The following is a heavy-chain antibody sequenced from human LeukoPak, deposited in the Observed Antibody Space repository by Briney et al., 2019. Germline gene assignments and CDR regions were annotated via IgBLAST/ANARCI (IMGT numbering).Heavy chain of an antibody. V-gene: IGHV1-2*02. CDR2: NNPNSGGT. CDR1: GYTFTRYY. Sequence: GASVKVSCKAFGYTFTRYYMHWVRQPPAQGLEGMGWNNPNSGGTNYAQKFQGRVTMTRDTSINTAYMELRRLRSDCAAVYYCARMYSGGWYSGYWGQGTLVTVST. CDR3: ARMYSGGWYSGY. J-gene: IGHJ4*02. D-gene: IGHD6-19*01.